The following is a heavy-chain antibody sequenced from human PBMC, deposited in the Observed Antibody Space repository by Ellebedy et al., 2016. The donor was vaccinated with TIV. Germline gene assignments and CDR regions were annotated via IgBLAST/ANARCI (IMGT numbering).Heavy chain of an antibody. Sequence: PGGSLRLSCAASGFTFSNYGMYRVRQASGKGLEWVSYISKSGTTVHYADSVKGRFTLSRANDKDLVHLEMTGLRDDDTAVYYWASLIGAYSWQNPRDYWGQGTQVTVSS. CDR2: ISKSGTTV. CDR3: ASLIGAYSWQNPRDY. V-gene: IGHV3-48*02. D-gene: IGHD4-11*01. J-gene: IGHJ4*02. CDR1: GFTFSNYG.